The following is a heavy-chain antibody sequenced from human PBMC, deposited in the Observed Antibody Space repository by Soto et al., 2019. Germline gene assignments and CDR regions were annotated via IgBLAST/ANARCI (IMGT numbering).Heavy chain of an antibody. CDR2: LTPGGETT. D-gene: IGHD1-1*01. J-gene: IGHJ4*02. CDR3: AKDSPLCGNDQDFEL. CDR1: GFPFSGYA. Sequence: EVQLLESGGALVQPGGSLRLSCAASGFPFSGYAMSWVRQVPGKGLEWVSALTPGGETTYYADSVKGPFTISRDNSKNTLYLQMAGLRAEDTAVYYCAKDSPLCGNDQDFELWGQGTLVTVSS. V-gene: IGHV3-23*01.